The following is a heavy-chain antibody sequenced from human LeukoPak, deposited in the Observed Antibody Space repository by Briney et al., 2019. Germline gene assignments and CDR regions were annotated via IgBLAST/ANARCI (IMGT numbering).Heavy chain of an antibody. V-gene: IGHV3-74*01. CDR3: AMDQISSNWYWNFDL. Sequence: GGSPRLSCEASGFIFSGNWMHWVRQAPGRGLVWVSRIRNDGSGTSYADSAKGRFTISKDNAKNTVYLQMDSLRAEDTAVYYCAMDQISSNWYWNFDLWGRGTLVSVSS. D-gene: IGHD6-13*01. J-gene: IGHJ2*01. CDR1: GFIFSGNW. CDR2: IRNDGSGT.